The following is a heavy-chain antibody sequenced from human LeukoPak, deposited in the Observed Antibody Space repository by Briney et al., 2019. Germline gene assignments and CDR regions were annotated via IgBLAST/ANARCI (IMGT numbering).Heavy chain of an antibody. CDR1: GFTFSSYG. V-gene: IGHV3-30*18. Sequence: GGSLRLSCAASGFTFSSYGVHWVRQAPGKGLEWVSVISYDGSNKYYADSVKGRFTVSRDNSKNTLYLQMNSLRAEDTAVYYCAKPRAVAGTQHRNYFDYWGQGTLVTVSS. CDR2: ISYDGSNK. J-gene: IGHJ4*02. D-gene: IGHD6-19*01. CDR3: AKPRAVAGTQHRNYFDY.